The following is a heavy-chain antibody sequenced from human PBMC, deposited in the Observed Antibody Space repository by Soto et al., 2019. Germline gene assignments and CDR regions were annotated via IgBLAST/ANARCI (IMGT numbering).Heavy chain of an antibody. CDR1: GYTFTNYW. V-gene: IGHV5-51*01. J-gene: IGHJ6*04. Sequence: GESLKISCKGSGYTFTNYWIGWGRQMPGKGPEWMGIIYPGDSDTKYNPSFQGQVTISADKSITTTYLQWSSLKASDTAIYYRAPSISYYGMDVWGEGTTGPVDS. CDR3: APSISYYGMDV. CDR2: IYPGDSDT.